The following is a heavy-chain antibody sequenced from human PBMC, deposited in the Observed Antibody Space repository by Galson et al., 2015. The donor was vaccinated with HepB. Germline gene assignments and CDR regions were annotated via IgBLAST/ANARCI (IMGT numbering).Heavy chain of an antibody. J-gene: IGHJ4*02. V-gene: IGHV1-18*01. CDR1: GYTFATYG. Sequence: SVKVSCKASGYTFATYGINWVRQAPGQGLEWLGLVNTNNGNTNYAQKFQGRVTMTRDTSTSTAYMELRSLRSDDTAVYYCARGHGDYWGQGTLVTVSS. CDR3: ARGHGDY. CDR2: VNTNNGNT.